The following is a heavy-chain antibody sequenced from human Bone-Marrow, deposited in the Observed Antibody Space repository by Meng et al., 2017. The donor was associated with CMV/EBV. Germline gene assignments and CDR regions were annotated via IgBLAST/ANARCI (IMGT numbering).Heavy chain of an antibody. CDR2: ISSSSSYI. V-gene: IGHV3-21*01. CDR3: ARGSGITIFGVVTQD. Sequence: GESLKISCAASGFTFSSYSMNWVRQAPGKGLEWVSSISSSSSYIYYADSVKGRFTISRDNAKNSLYLQMNSLRAEDTAVYYCARGSGITIFGVVTQDWGQGTRVTGSS. CDR1: GFTFSSYS. D-gene: IGHD3-3*01. J-gene: IGHJ4*02.